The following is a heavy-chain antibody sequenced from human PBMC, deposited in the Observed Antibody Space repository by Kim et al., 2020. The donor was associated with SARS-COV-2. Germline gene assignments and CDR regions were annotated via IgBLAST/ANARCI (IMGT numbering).Heavy chain of an antibody. CDR1: GGSFSGYY. V-gene: IGHV4-34*01. CDR2: INHSGST. Sequence: SETLSLTCAVYGGSFSGYYWSWIRQPPGKGLEWIGEINHSGSTNYNPSLKSRVTISVDTSKNQFSLKLSSVTAADTAVYYCAREPTVVTPGYWGQGTLVTVSS. CDR3: AREPTVVTPGY. J-gene: IGHJ4*02. D-gene: IGHD4-17*01.